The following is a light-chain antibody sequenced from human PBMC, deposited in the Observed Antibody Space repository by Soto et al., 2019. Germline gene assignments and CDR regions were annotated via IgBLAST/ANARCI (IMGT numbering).Light chain of an antibody. J-gene: IGKJ4*01. CDR2: ATS. Sequence: DIQMTQSPSSLSASVGDRVTITCRASHSISKYLNWYQQKPGKAPKLLIYATSTLQSGVPSRFSGRGTGTDFTLTISSLQPEDFTTYYCQQSHSSPLTFGGGTKVEI. V-gene: IGKV1-39*01. CDR1: HSISKY. CDR3: QQSHSSPLT.